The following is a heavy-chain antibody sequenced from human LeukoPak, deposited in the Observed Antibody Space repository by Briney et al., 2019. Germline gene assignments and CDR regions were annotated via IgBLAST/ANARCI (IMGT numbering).Heavy chain of an antibody. Sequence: ASVKVSCKTSGYTFTDYYMHWVRQAPGQGLEWMGWINPNSGATKYAQKFQGRVTMTTDTSTSTVYMELRSLRSDDTAVYYCAREGLRSIAARRGTRDYMDVWGKGTTVIVSS. V-gene: IGHV1-2*02. J-gene: IGHJ6*03. D-gene: IGHD6-6*01. CDR1: GYTFTDYY. CDR2: INPNSGAT. CDR3: AREGLRSIAARRGTRDYMDV.